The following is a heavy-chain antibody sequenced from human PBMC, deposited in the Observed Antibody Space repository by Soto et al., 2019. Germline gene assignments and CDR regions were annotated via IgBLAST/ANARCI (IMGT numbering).Heavy chain of an antibody. Sequence: QVQLVESGGGVVQPGRSLRLSCAASGFTFSSYGMHWVRQAPGKGLEWVAVISYDGSNKYYADSVKGRFTISRDNSKNTLYLQMNSLRAEDTAVYYCAKDLAVQEDAFDIWGQGTMVTVSS. CDR3: AKDLAVQEDAFDI. J-gene: IGHJ3*02. V-gene: IGHV3-30*18. CDR2: ISYDGSNK. D-gene: IGHD6-19*01. CDR1: GFTFSSYG.